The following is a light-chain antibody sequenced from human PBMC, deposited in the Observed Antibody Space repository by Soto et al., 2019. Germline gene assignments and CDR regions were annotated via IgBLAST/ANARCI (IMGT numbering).Light chain of an antibody. V-gene: IGLV2-14*03. CDR2: DVS. Sequence: QSALTQPASVSGSPGQSITISRTGTSSDVGGYNYVSWYQQHPGKAPKLMIYDVSSRPSGVSNRFSGSKSGNTASLTISGLLSEDEADYYCTSYTTNKTPLFGGGTQLTVL. J-gene: IGLJ2*01. CDR3: TSYTTNKTPL. CDR1: SSDVGGYNY.